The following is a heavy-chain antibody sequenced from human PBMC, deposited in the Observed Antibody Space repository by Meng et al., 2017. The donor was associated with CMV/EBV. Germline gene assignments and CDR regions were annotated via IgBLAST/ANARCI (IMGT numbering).Heavy chain of an antibody. J-gene: IGHJ6*01. Sequence: ASVKVSCKASGYTFTSYDINWVRQATGQGLEWMGWMNPNSGNTGYAQKFQGRVTMTRNNSISTAYMELSSLRSEDTAVYYCARGAAPYYDFWSGYYLWGFYYGMDVWGQGTTVTVSS. V-gene: IGHV1-8*01. CDR2: MNPNSGNT. CDR3: ARGAAPYYDFWSGYYLWGFYYGMDV. D-gene: IGHD3-3*01. CDR1: GYTFTSYD.